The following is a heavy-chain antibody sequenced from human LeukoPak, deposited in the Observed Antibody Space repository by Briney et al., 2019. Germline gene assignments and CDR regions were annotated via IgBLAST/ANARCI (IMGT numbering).Heavy chain of an antibody. CDR2: INPSGGST. Sequence: ASVKVSCKACGSTVTRYHMHWVRLAPGQGLEWMGIINPSGGSTSYAQKFQGRVTMTRDTSTSTVYMELSSLRSEDTAVYYCASRQTAGNVDYWGQGTLVTVSS. D-gene: IGHD6-13*01. V-gene: IGHV1-46*01. CDR1: GSTVTRYH. CDR3: ASRQTAGNVDY. J-gene: IGHJ4*02.